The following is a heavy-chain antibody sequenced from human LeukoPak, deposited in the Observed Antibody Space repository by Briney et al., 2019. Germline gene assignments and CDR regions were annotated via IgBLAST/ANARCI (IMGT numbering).Heavy chain of an antibody. J-gene: IGHJ3*02. CDR2: INSDGSST. V-gene: IGHV3-74*01. CDR1: GFTFSSYW. Sequence: PGGSLRLSCAASGFTFSSYWMHWVRQAPGKGLVWVSRINSDGSSTSYADSVKGRFTISRDNAKNSLYLQMNSLRAEDTAVYYCARDAGGAIYYYIGDAFDIWGQGTMVTVSS. D-gene: IGHD3-22*01. CDR3: ARDAGGAIYYYIGDAFDI.